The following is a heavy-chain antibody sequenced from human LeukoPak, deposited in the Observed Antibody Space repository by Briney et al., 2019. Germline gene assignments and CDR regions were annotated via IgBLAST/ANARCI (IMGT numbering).Heavy chain of an antibody. J-gene: IGHJ4*02. V-gene: IGHV4-61*02. CDR1: GGSISSGSYY. CDR2: IYTSGST. CDR3: ARGTVTLDY. D-gene: IGHD4-17*01. Sequence: PSETLSLTCTVSGGSISSGSYYWSWIRQPAGKGLEWIGRIYTSGSTNYNPSLKSRVTISVDTSKNQFSLKLSSVTAADTAVYYCARGTVTLDYWGQGTLVTVSS.